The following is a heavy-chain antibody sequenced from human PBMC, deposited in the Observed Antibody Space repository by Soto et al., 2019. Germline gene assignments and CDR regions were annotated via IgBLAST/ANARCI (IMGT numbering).Heavy chain of an antibody. D-gene: IGHD6-13*01. Sequence: GGSLRLSCAASGFTFSSYGMHWVRQAPGKGLEWVAVIWYDGSNKYYADSVKGRFTISRDNSKNTLYLQMNSLRAEDTAVYYCARGAVVRQQLVLGDMFDYWGQGTLVTVSS. J-gene: IGHJ4*02. V-gene: IGHV3-33*01. CDR2: IWYDGSNK. CDR1: GFTFSSYG. CDR3: ARGAVVRQQLVLGDMFDY.